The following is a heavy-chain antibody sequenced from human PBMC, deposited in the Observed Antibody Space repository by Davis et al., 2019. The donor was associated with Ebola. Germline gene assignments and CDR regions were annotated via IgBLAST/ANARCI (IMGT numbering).Heavy chain of an antibody. CDR1: GGSISSSSYY. Sequence: PSETLSLTCTVSGGSISSSSYYWGWIRQPPGKGLEWIGSIYYSGSTYYNPSLKSRVTISVDTSKNQFSLKLSSVTAADTAVYYCAGQKWELLFGYYYYGMDVWGQGTTVTVSS. J-gene: IGHJ6*02. D-gene: IGHD1-26*01. V-gene: IGHV4-39*01. CDR3: AGQKWELLFGYYYYGMDV. CDR2: IYYSGST.